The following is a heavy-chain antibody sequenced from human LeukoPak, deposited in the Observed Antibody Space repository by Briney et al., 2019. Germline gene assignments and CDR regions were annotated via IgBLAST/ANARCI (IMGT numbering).Heavy chain of an antibody. D-gene: IGHD6-13*01. CDR1: GFTFSSYS. J-gene: IGHJ4*02. CDR3: ARDRSSSWYPYYFDY. Sequence: GGSLRLSCAASGFTFSSYSMNWVRQAPGKGLEWVSSISSSSSYIYYADSVKGRFTISRDNAKNSLYLQMNSLRAEDTAVYYCARDRSSSWYPYYFDYWGQGTLVTVSS. CDR2: ISSSSSYI. V-gene: IGHV3-21*01.